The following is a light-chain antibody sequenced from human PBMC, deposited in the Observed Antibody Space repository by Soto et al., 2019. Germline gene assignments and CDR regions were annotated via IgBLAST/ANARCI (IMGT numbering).Light chain of an antibody. J-gene: IGLJ2*01. Sequence: QSALTQPASVSGSPGQSITISCTGTSSDVGGYNYVSWYQQHPGKAPKLMIYEVSNRPSGVSNRFSGSKSGNTASLTISGLQSEDEADYHCSSYTSRSTVIFGGGTQLTVL. CDR1: SSDVGGYNY. V-gene: IGLV2-14*01. CDR3: SSYTSRSTVI. CDR2: EVS.